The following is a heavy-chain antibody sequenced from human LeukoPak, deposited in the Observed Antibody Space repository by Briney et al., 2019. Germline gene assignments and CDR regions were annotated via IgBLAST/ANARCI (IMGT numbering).Heavy chain of an antibody. V-gene: IGHV3-30-3*01. Sequence: GGSLRLSCAASGFTFSSYAMTWVRQAPGKGLEWVAVISYDGSNKYYADSVKGRFTISRDNSKNTLYLQMNSLRAEDTAVYYCAREPDDYGEMGNYWGQGTLVTVSS. CDR1: GFTFSSYA. D-gene: IGHD4-17*01. CDR2: ISYDGSNK. CDR3: AREPDDYGEMGNY. J-gene: IGHJ4*02.